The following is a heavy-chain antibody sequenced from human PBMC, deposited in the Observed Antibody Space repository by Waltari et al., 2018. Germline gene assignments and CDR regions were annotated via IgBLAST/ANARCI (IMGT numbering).Heavy chain of an antibody. Sequence: EVQLVESGGGLIQPGGSLRLSCAASGFTFSSYWMHWVRQAPGTGLVWVGRSNRDGSSTSNADSVKGRFTISRDNAKNTLYLQMNSLRAEDTAMYYCASGNSHAFDIWGQGTMVTVSS. V-gene: IGHV3-74*01. CDR1: GFTFSSYW. CDR2: SNRDGSST. J-gene: IGHJ3*02. CDR3: ASGNSHAFDI. D-gene: IGHD1-7*01.